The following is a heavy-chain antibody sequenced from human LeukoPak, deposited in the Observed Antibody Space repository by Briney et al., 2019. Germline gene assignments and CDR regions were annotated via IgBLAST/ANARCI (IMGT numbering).Heavy chain of an antibody. CDR2: ISHDGSEK. CDR1: GFTFGNFW. CDR3: AREGPMTRSGSYDY. D-gene: IGHD1-26*01. J-gene: IGHJ4*02. Sequence: GGSLRLSCSASGFTFGNFWMAWVRQAPGKGLEWVTNISHDGSEKYCVDSVKGRFTISRDNAKHSLYLQLNTLRADDTAVYYCAREGPMTRSGSYDYWGRGTLVTVSS. V-gene: IGHV3-7*05.